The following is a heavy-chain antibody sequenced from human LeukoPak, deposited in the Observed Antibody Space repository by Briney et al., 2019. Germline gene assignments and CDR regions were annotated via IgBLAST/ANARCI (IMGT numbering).Heavy chain of an antibody. D-gene: IGHD5-18*01. V-gene: IGHV3-21*04. CDR2: ISSSSSYI. J-gene: IGHJ4*02. CDR3: AKDEGSRLGPGYSYGIDY. CDR1: GFTFSSYS. Sequence: KPGGSLRLSCAASGFTFSSYSMNWVRQAQGKGLEWVSSISSSSSYIYYVDSVKGRFTISRDNAKNSLYLQMNSLRAEDTAVYYCAKDEGSRLGPGYSYGIDYWGQGTLVTVSS.